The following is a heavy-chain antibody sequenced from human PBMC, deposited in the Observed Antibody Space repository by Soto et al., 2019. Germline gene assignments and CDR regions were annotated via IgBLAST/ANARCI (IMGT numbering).Heavy chain of an antibody. CDR1: GYSFTSYW. CDR3: ARTAAAGKYYYGMDV. CDR2: IYPGDSDT. Sequence: EVQLVQSGAEVKKPGESLKISCKGSGYSFTSYWIGWVRQMPGKGLELMGIIYPGDSDTRYSPSFQGQVTISADKPISTAYLQWGSLKASDTAMYYCARTAAAGKYYYGMDVWDQGTTVTVSS. J-gene: IGHJ6*02. V-gene: IGHV5-51*01. D-gene: IGHD6-13*01.